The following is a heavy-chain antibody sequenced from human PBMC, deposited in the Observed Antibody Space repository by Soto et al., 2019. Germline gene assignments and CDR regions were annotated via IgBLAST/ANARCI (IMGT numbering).Heavy chain of an antibody. V-gene: IGHV4-30-2*01. CDR3: ARGARPKWTYFAY. CDR2: IYHSGRT. J-gene: IGHJ4*02. D-gene: IGHD1-26*01. Sequence: SETLSLTCAVSGGSISSGGYSWSWIRQPPGKGLEWIGYIYHSGRTYYNPSLKSRVTISVDRSKNQFSLKLSSVTAADTAVYYCARGARPKWTYFAYLCQGTLVAVS. CDR1: GGSISSGGYS.